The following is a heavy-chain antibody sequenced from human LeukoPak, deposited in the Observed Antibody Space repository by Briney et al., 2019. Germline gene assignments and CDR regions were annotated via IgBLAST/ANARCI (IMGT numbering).Heavy chain of an antibody. CDR3: AKDSSGHESFDH. Sequence: GGSLRLSCAASGFTFSDYYMSWIRQVPGKGLEWVSYIGRSGTTIHYADSVKGRFTISRDNSKNTLYLQMNSLRAEDTAVYFCAKDSSGHESFDHWGQGTLVTVSS. D-gene: IGHD5-12*01. J-gene: IGHJ4*02. CDR2: IGRSGTTI. CDR1: GFTFSDYY. V-gene: IGHV3-11*01.